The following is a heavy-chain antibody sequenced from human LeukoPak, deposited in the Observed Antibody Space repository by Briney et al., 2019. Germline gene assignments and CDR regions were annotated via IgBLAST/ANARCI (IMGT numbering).Heavy chain of an antibody. CDR1: GFTFSSYA. Sequence: QPGGSLRLSCSASGFTFSSYAMHWVRQAPGKGLEYVSAISSNGGSTCYADSVKGRFTISRDNSKNTLYLQMSSLRAEDTAVYYCARVIVAVVGQSDHFDYWGQGTLVTVSS. CDR2: ISSNGGST. D-gene: IGHD6-19*01. V-gene: IGHV3-64D*06. J-gene: IGHJ4*02. CDR3: ARVIVAVVGQSDHFDY.